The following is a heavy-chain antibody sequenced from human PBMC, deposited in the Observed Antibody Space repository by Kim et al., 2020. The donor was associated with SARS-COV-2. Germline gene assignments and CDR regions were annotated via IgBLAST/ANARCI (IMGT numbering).Heavy chain of an antibody. CDR2: IIPIFGTA. CDR1: GGTFSSYA. CDR3: ARVYCSSTSCYNFGGSDNWFDP. D-gene: IGHD2-2*02. Sequence: SVKVSCKASGGTFSSYAISWVRQAPGQGLEWMGGIIPIFGTANYAQKFQGRVTITADESTSTAYMELSSLRSEDTAVYYCARVYCSSTSCYNFGGSDNWFDPWGQGTLVTVSS. J-gene: IGHJ5*02. V-gene: IGHV1-69*13.